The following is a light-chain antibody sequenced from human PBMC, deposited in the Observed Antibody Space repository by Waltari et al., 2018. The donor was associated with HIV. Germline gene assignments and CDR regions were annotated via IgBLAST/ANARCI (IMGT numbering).Light chain of an antibody. CDR3: QSFDSSLSSSVV. CDR2: GDT. CDR1: SSNIGAGYD. J-gene: IGLJ2*01. V-gene: IGLV1-40*01. Sequence: HSVLKQAASVSGATGQRVTISCSGSSSNIGAGYDVPWDQQRPGTAPKLLIYGDTNRPSGVPDRFSGSKSGTSASLVITGLQPEDEADYYCQSFDSSLSSSVVFGGVTKLTVL.